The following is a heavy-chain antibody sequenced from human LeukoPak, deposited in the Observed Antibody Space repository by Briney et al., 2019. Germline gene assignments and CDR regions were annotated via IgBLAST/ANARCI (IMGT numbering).Heavy chain of an antibody. Sequence: SQTLSLTCTVSGDSISSDSYNWNWIRQPAGKGLEWIGRIHISGSTNHHPSLKSRVTLSVDTSKNQFSLKLSSVTAADTAVYYCARDTYKYDSSGYYYYYYGMDVWGQGTTVTVSS. J-gene: IGHJ6*02. V-gene: IGHV4-61*02. CDR3: ARDTYKYDSSGYYYYYYGMDV. CDR1: GDSISSDSYN. CDR2: IHISGST. D-gene: IGHD3-22*01.